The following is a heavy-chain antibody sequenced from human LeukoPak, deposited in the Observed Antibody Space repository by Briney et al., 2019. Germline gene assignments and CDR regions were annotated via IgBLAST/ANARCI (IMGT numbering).Heavy chain of an antibody. V-gene: IGHV3-53*01. CDR1: GFTVSSNY. D-gene: IGHD5-24*01. J-gene: IGHJ4*02. CDR3: ARARTTMVDY. CDR2: IYSGGST. Sequence: GGSPRLSCAASGFTVSSNYMSWVRQAPGKGLEWVSVIYSGGSTYYADSVKGRFTISRDNSKNTLYLQMNSLRAEDTAVYYCARARTTMVDYWGQGTLVTVSS.